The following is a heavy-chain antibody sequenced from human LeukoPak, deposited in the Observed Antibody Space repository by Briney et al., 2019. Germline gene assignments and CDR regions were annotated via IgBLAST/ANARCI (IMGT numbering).Heavy chain of an antibody. V-gene: IGHV3-20*04. J-gene: IGHJ4*02. CDR3: ARGGIVGATIPFDY. D-gene: IGHD1-26*01. CDR2: INWNGGST. CDR1: GFTFDDYG. Sequence: GGSLRLSCAASGFTFDDYGMSWVRQAPGKGLEWVSGINWNGGSTGYADSVKGRFTTSRDNAKHSLYLQMNSLRAEDTALYYCARGGIVGATIPFDYWGQGTLVTVSS.